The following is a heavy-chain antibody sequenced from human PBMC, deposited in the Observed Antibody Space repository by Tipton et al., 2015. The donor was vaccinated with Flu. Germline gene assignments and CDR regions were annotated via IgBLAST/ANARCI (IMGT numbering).Heavy chain of an antibody. CDR2: IYYSGTT. D-gene: IGHD3-22*01. CDR3: ASGGGIVVENWFDP. J-gene: IGHJ5*02. CDR1: GDSISSYY. Sequence: TLSLTCTVSGDSISSYYWSWIRQPPGKGLEWIGSIYYSGTTNYNPPLKSRVTMSVDTSKNQFSLKLSSVTAADTAIYYCASGGGIVVENWFDPWGQGTLVTVSS. V-gene: IGHV4-59*07.